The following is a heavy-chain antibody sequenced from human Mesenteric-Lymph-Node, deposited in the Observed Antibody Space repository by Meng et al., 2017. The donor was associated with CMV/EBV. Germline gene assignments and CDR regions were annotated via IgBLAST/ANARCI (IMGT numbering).Heavy chain of an antibody. CDR2: ISYDGSNK. CDR1: GFTFSSYA. Sequence: GESLKISCAASGFTFSSYAMHWVRQAPGKELEWVAVISYDGSNKYYADSVKGRFTISRDNSKNTLYLQMNSLRAEDTAVYYCARGRDYDFWSGYYQYYYYYGMDVWGQGTTVTVSS. J-gene: IGHJ6*02. V-gene: IGHV3-30*04. CDR3: ARGRDYDFWSGYYQYYYYYGMDV. D-gene: IGHD3-3*01.